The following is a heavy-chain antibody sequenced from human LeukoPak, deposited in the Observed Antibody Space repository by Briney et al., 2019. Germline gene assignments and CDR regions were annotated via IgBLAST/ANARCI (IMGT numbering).Heavy chain of an antibody. CDR3: ARELDCSSTSCYRLWFDP. V-gene: IGHV1-2*02. Sequence: ASVKVSCKASGYTFTGYYMHWVRQAPGQGLEWMGWINPNSGGTNYAQKFQGRVTMTRDTSISTAYMELSRLRSDDTAVYYCARELDCSSTSCYRLWFDPWGQGTLVTVSS. CDR1: GYTFTGYY. CDR2: INPNSGGT. D-gene: IGHD2-2*01. J-gene: IGHJ5*02.